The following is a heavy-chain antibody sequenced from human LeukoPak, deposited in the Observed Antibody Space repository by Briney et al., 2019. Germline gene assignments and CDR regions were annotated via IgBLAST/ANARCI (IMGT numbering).Heavy chain of an antibody. CDR1: GFTFSSAW. CDR2: IYHSGKT. D-gene: IGHD2-15*01. CDR3: ARGQRRCSGGSCLKNWFDP. J-gene: IGHJ5*02. V-gene: IGHV4-4*02. Sequence: GSLRLSCTASGFTFSSAWMSWVRQAPGKGLEWIGSIYHSGKTYYNPSLKSRVTVSVDTSKNQFSLKLSSVTAADTAVYYCARGQRRCSGGSCLKNWFDPWGQGTLVTVSS.